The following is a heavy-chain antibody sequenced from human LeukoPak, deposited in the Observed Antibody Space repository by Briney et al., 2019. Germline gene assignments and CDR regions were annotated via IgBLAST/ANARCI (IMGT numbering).Heavy chain of an antibody. D-gene: IGHD2-2*01. J-gene: IGHJ5*02. CDR2: ISAYNGNT. CDR1: GYTFTSYG. V-gene: IGHV1-18*01. CDR3: ARARPDTVVVREDWFDP. Sequence: ASVKVSCTASGYTFTSYGISWVRQAPGQGLEWMGWISAYNGNTNYAQKLQGRVTMTTDTSTSTAYMELRSLRSDDTAVYYCARARPDTVVVREDWFDPWGQGTLVTVSS.